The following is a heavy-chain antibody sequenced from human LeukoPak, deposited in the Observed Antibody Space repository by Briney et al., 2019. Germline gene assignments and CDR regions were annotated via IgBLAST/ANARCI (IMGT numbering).Heavy chain of an antibody. CDR2: MNPNSGNT. Sequence: ASVKVSCKASGYTFTSYDINWVRQATGQGLEWMGWMNPNSGNTGHAQKFQGRVTMTRNTSISTAYMELSSLRSEDTAVYYCARVGYVRYQALGYWGQGTLVTVSS. V-gene: IGHV1-8*01. J-gene: IGHJ4*02. CDR3: ARVGYVRYQALGY. D-gene: IGHD2-2*01. CDR1: GYTFTSYD.